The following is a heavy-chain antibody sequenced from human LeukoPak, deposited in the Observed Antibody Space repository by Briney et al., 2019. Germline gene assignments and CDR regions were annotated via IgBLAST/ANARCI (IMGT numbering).Heavy chain of an antibody. Sequence: GGSLRLSCAASGFTFSSYSMNWVRQAPGKGLEWVSSISSSSSYVYYADSVKGRFTIPRDNAKNSLYLQMNSLRAGDTAVYYCARGITMIVVKPFDPWGQGTLVTVSS. V-gene: IGHV3-21*01. CDR1: GFTFSSYS. D-gene: IGHD3-22*01. CDR2: ISSSSSYV. CDR3: ARGITMIVVKPFDP. J-gene: IGHJ5*02.